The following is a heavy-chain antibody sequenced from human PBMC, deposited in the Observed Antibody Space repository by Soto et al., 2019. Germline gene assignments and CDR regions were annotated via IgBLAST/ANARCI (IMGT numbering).Heavy chain of an antibody. J-gene: IGHJ4*02. CDR3: ATSKKGYNWNYFDH. V-gene: IGHV4-39*01. Sequence: SETLSLTCAVSGASISGSYYYWAWLRQSPGKGPEWIGSVFYTGFTSYNPSLESRVSVSVDTSKSQFSLKLSAVTAADTAVYYCATSKKGYNWNYFDHWGQGALVTVSS. D-gene: IGHD1-20*01. CDR2: VFYTGFT. CDR1: GASISGSYYY.